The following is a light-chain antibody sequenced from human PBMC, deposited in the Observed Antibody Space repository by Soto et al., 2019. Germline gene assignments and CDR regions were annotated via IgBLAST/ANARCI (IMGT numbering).Light chain of an antibody. Sequence: QSVLTQSSSASASLGSSVKLTCTLSSGHSSYIIAWHQQQPGKDPRYLMKLEGSGSYNKGSGVPDRFSGSSSGADRYLTISNLQSEDEADYYCETWDSKPHGVFGVGTQLTVL. J-gene: IGLJ3*02. CDR3: ETWDSKPHGV. CDR2: LEGSGSY. CDR1: SGHSSYI. V-gene: IGLV4-60*03.